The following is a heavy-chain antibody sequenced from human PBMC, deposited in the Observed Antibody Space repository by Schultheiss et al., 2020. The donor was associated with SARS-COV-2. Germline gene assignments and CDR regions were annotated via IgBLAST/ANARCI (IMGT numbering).Heavy chain of an antibody. CDR1: GYTFTSYG. CDR3: ARAPSRYGDYLCDY. D-gene: IGHD4-17*01. CDR2: ISAYNGNT. J-gene: IGHJ4*02. Sequence: ASVKVSCKASGYTFTSYGISWVRQAPGQGLEWMGWISAYNGNTNYAQKLQGRVTMTTDTSTSTAYMELRSQRSDDTAVYYCARAPSRYGDYLCDYWGQGTLVTVSS. V-gene: IGHV1-18*04.